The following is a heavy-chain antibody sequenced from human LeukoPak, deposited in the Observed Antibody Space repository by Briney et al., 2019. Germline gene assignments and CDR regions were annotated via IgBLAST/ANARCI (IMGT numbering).Heavy chain of an antibody. CDR3: AKGGGFYADTAMVSLEFDY. D-gene: IGHD5-18*01. J-gene: IGHJ4*02. CDR2: ISTSSDNI. V-gene: IGHV3-48*04. CDR1: GFTFSSYS. Sequence: QTGGSLRLSCAASGFTFSSYSMNWIRQAPGKGLEWVSYISTSSDNIYYADSVKGRFTISRDNAKNSLYLQMNSLRAEDTAVYYCAKGGGFYADTAMVSLEFDYWGQGTLVTVSS.